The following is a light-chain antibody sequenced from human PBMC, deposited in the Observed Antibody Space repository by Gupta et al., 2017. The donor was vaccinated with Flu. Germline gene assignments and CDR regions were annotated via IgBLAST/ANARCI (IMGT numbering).Light chain of an antibody. Sequence: GEKATITGGGKRVGTKSVNWYRRKPGQAPLLVVYEDRDRPSGIPDRFSGSNSGDTATLTINRVEAGDEADYYCQVFDSSRHRGVFGGGTKLTVL. V-gene: IGLV3-21*02. CDR2: EDR. CDR3: QVFDSSRHRGV. CDR1: RVGTKS. J-gene: IGLJ3*02.